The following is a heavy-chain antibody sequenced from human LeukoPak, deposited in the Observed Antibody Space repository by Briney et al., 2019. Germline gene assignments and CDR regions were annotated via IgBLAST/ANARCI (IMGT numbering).Heavy chain of an antibody. CDR1: GYTFTSYG. J-gene: IGHJ4*02. Sequence: ASVKVSCKASGYTFTSYGISWVRQAPGQGLEWMGWISAYNGNTNYAQKLQGRVTMTTDTSTSTAYMELRSLRSADTAVYYCARDMAHPYYYDSSGYYSIGVDYWGQGTLVTVSS. CDR3: ARDMAHPYYYDSSGYYSIGVDY. D-gene: IGHD3-22*01. CDR2: ISAYNGNT. V-gene: IGHV1-18*01.